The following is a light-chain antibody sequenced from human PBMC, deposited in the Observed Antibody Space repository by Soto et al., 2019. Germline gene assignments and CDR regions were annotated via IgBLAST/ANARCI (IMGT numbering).Light chain of an antibody. CDR3: GTWDTKLRAVV. CDR1: STNVGNNF. Sequence: QSVWTQPPSMSAAPGQKVTISCSGSSTNVGNNFVSWYQQLPETAPQLLIFDNSQRPSGIPDRFFGSKSGASATLAITRSLTGDEAIYYCGTWDTKLRAVVFGGGTKLTVL. V-gene: IGLV1-51*01. J-gene: IGLJ2*01. CDR2: DNS.